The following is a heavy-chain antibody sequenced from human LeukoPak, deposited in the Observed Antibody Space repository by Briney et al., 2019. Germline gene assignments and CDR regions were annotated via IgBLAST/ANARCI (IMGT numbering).Heavy chain of an antibody. J-gene: IGHJ4*02. V-gene: IGHV3-49*03. CDR3: TRDRGAYNLYDY. CDR2: IRSKAYGETA. Sequence: GGSLRLSCTASGFTFGDHAMSWIRQAPGKGLEWVGFIRSKAYGETADYAASVKGRFTISRDDSKAIAYLQMNSLKTEDTAVYHCTRDRGAYNLYDYWGQGTLVTVTS. D-gene: IGHD1-1*01. CDR1: GFTFGDHA.